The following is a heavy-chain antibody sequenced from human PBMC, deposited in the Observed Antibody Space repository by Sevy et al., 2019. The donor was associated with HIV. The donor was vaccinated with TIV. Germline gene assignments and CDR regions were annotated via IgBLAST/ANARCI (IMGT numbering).Heavy chain of an antibody. V-gene: IGHV4-34*01. CDR2: IHHSGST. J-gene: IGHJ4*02. CDR1: GASFRNFY. D-gene: IGHD2-8*01. Sequence: SETLSLTCAVYGASFRNFYWSWIRQSPGKGLEWIGEIHHSGSTNFNPSLESRVTMSEDKSKSQFSLNLRSVTAADTAVYYCAGGRRLSEFGNNGYFFDSWGPGTLVTVSS. CDR3: AGGRRLSEFGNNGYFFDS.